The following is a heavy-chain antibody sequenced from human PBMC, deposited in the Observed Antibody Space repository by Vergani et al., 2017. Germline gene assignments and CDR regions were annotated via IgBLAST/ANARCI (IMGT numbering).Heavy chain of an antibody. V-gene: IGHV3-23*01. CDR2: ISGSGGST. J-gene: IGHJ5*02. CDR1: GFTFSSYA. CDR3: AKSLGWAPRVGFDP. Sequence: EVQLLESGGGLVQPGGSLRLSCAASGFTFSSYAMSWVRQAPGTGLDWVSAISGSGGSTYYSDSVKGRVTISRYNSKKTLYLQMNSLRAEDTAVYYCAKSLGWAPRVGFDPWGQGTLVTVSS. D-gene: IGHD2-2*03.